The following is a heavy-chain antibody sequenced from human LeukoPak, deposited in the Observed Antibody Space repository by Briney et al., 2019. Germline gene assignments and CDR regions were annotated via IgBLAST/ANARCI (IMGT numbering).Heavy chain of an antibody. CDR3: ARSIAAAGPYFQH. Sequence: GGSLRLSCAASGFTFSNYAMSWVRQAPGKGLEWVSSISSSSSYIYYADSVKGRFTISRDNAKNSLYPQMNSLRAEDTAVYYCARSIAAAGPYFQHWGQGTLVTVSS. V-gene: IGHV3-21*01. CDR1: GFTFSNYA. D-gene: IGHD6-13*01. CDR2: ISSSSSYI. J-gene: IGHJ1*01.